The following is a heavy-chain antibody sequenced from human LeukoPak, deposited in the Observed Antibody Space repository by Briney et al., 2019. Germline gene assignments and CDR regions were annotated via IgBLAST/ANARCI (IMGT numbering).Heavy chain of an antibody. CDR3: VGFRFRYGMDV. J-gene: IGHJ6*04. CDR2: ISSNGGST. D-gene: IGHD3-3*01. CDR1: GFTFSSYA. Sequence: GGSLRLSCSASGFTFSSYAMHWVRQAPGKGLEYVSAISSNGGSTYYADSVKGRFTISRDNSKNTLYLQMSSLRAEDTAVYYCVGFRFRYGMDVWGKGTTVTVSS. V-gene: IGHV3-64D*06.